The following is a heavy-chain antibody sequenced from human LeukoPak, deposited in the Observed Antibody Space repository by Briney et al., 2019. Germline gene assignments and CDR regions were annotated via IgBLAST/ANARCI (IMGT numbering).Heavy chain of an antibody. D-gene: IGHD5-18*01. V-gene: IGHV3-23*01. CDR2: ISRSDDSPKYST. Sequence: GGSLRLSCAASGFTFSSYAMSWVRQAPGKGLEWVSAISRSDDSPKYSTKYADSVTGRFTISRDNSKNTLYLQMNSLRAEDTAVYYCAKGNVGTHGYSYGYYFDYWGQGTLVTVSS. CDR3: AKGNVGTHGYSYGYYFDY. CDR1: GFTFSSYA. J-gene: IGHJ4*02.